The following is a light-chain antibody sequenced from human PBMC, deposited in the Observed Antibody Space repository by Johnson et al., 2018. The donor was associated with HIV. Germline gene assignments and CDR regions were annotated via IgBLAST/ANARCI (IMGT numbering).Light chain of an antibody. V-gene: IGLV1-51*01. Sequence: QLVLTQPPSVSAAPVQKVTISCSGSSSNIGNNYVSWYQQFPGTAPKLLIYDNNKRPSGIPDRFSGSKSGTSATLGITGLQTGDEADYYCGTWDSSLSAGGVFGTGTKVTVL. CDR2: DNN. J-gene: IGLJ1*01. CDR1: SSNIGNNY. CDR3: GTWDSSLSAGGV.